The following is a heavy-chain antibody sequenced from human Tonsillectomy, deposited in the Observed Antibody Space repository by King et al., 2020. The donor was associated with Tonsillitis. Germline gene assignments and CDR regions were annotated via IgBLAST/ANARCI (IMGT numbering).Heavy chain of an antibody. Sequence: VQLQESGPGLVKPSETLSLTCTVSGGSINNYFWSWLRPPAGKGLEWIGRIYTSGSTNYNPSLKSRVTMSVDMSKNQFSLKLSSVTAADTAVYYFARARGIYCGGDCYSHWYFDLWGRGTLVTVSS. J-gene: IGHJ2*01. D-gene: IGHD2-21*02. CDR2: IYTSGST. CDR3: ARARGIYCGGDCYSHWYFDL. CDR1: GGSINNYF. V-gene: IGHV4-4*07.